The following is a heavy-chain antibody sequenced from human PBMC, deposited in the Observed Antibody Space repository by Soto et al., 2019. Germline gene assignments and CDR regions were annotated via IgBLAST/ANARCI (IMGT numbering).Heavy chain of an antibody. CDR1: GFTFSSYW. V-gene: IGHV3-7*01. D-gene: IGHD6-13*01. CDR3: ARIASAGRGWDV. Sequence: EVQLVESGGGLVQPGGSLRLSCAASGFTFSSYWMSWVRQAPVKGLEWVGNIKQDGSEKNYVDFVEGRFTISRDNADNSRYLQMNSLRAEDTAVYYCARIASAGRGWDVWGQGTTVVVSS. J-gene: IGHJ6*02. CDR2: IKQDGSEK.